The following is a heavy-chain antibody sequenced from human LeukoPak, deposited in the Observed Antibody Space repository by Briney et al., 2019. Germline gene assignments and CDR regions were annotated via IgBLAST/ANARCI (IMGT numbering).Heavy chain of an antibody. CDR2: ISWNSGSI. CDR1: GFTFDDYA. Sequence: PGGSLRLSCAASGFTFDDYAMHWVRQAPGKGLEGVSGISWNSGSIGYADSVKGRFTISRDNAKNSLYLQMNSLRAEDTALYYCAKDWGSGYDLGDDAFDIWGQGTMVTVSS. J-gene: IGHJ3*02. D-gene: IGHD5-12*01. V-gene: IGHV3-9*01. CDR3: AKDWGSGYDLGDDAFDI.